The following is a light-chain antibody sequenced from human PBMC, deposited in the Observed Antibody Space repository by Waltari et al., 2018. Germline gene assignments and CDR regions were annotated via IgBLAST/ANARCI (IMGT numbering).Light chain of an antibody. J-gene: IGLJ2*01. V-gene: IGLV2-14*01. Sequence: QSALTQPASVSGSPGQSITISCTGTSSDVGGYNHVSWYQQDPGKVPKLIIYDVSERPPGVSDRFSASKSGNTASLTISGVQAEDETDYYCSSYTNRNTLIFGGGTKLTFL. CDR2: DVS. CDR3: SSYTNRNTLI. CDR1: SSDVGGYNH.